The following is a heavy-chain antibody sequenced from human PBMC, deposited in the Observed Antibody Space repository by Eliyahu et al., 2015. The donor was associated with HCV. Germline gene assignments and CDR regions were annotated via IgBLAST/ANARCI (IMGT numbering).Heavy chain of an antibody. V-gene: IGHV1-18*01. CDR3: ARVRFYYYDSSGHPTPGWYFDL. CDR1: GYTFTSYG. CDR2: ISAYNGNT. J-gene: IGHJ2*01. D-gene: IGHD3-22*01. Sequence: QVQLVQSGAEVKKPGASVKVSCKASGYTFTSYGISWVRQAPGQGLEWMGWISAYNGNTNYAQKLQGRVTMTTDTSTSTAYMELRSLRSDDTAVYYCARVRFYYYDSSGHPTPGWYFDLWGRGTLVTVSS.